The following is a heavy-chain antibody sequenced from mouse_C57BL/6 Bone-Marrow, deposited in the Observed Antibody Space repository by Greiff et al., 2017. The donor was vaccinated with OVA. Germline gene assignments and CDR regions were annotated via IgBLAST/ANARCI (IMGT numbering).Heavy chain of an antibody. CDR2: ISSGGSYT. Sequence: DVMLVESGGDLVKPGGSLKLSCAASGFTFSSYGMSWVRQTPDKRLEWVATISSGGSYTYYPDSVKGRFTISRDNAKNTLYLQMSSLKSEDTAMYYCASLYYYGSRVDYWGQGTTLTVSS. D-gene: IGHD1-1*01. CDR3: ASLYYYGSRVDY. J-gene: IGHJ2*01. V-gene: IGHV5-6*02. CDR1: GFTFSSYG.